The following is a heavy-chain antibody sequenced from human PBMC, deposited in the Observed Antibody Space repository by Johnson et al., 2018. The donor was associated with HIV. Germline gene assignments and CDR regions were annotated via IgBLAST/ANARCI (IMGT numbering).Heavy chain of an antibody. CDR1: GIIFSHYG. J-gene: IGHJ3*02. D-gene: IGHD3-22*01. CDR3: ARSQTMIVDGADAFDI. Sequence: QVQLVESGGGVVQPGRSLRLSCAVSGIIFSHYGMHWVRQAPGKGLEWVALISYDGSNKYYADSVKGRFTISRDNSKNTLYLQMNSLRAEDTAVYYCARSQTMIVDGADAFDIWGQGTMVTVSS. CDR2: ISYDGSNK. V-gene: IGHV3-30*03.